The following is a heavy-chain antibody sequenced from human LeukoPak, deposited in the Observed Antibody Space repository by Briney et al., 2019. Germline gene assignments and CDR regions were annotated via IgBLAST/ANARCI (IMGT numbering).Heavy chain of an antibody. Sequence: GGSLRLSCAASGFTFSSYSMNWVRQAPGKGLEWVSYISSSSSTIYYEDSVNGRFTFSRDHAKNSLYLQMNSLRAEDTAVYYCARDSSGYDFWSGYYTWPKGDAFDIWGQGTMVTVSS. CDR2: ISSSSSTI. CDR3: ARDSSGYDFWSGYYTWPKGDAFDI. J-gene: IGHJ3*02. CDR1: GFTFSSYS. V-gene: IGHV3-48*01. D-gene: IGHD3-3*01.